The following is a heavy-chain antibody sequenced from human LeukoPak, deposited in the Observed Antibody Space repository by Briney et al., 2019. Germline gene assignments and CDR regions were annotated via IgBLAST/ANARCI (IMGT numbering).Heavy chain of an antibody. J-gene: IGHJ6*03. V-gene: IGHV3-11*04. CDR1: GFTFTDYY. Sequence: PGGSLRLSCAASGFTFTDYYMTWIRQAPGKGLEWISYISTSQSTIYYADSVKGRFTISRDNAKNSLYLQMNSLRAEDTAVYYCARGGSYGDYSGAFVPEVYYYYMDVWGKGTTVTVSS. CDR3: ARGGSYGDYSGAFVPEVYYYYMDV. D-gene: IGHD4-17*01. CDR2: ISTSQSTI.